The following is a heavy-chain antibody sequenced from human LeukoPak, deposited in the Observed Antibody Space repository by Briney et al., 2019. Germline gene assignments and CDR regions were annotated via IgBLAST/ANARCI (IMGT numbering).Heavy chain of an antibody. CDR3: VRREAGGSNSRFYFDY. V-gene: IGHV3-74*01. CDR1: GFRFNTYW. Sequence: GGSLGLSCAASGFRFNTYWMHWVRQAPGEGLVWVSLISSDGSKALYADSVQGRFTISRDNAKNTVYLQMSSLSAEDTAMYYCVRREAGGSNSRFYFDYWGQGTPVRVSS. D-gene: IGHD6-13*01. CDR2: ISSDGSKA. J-gene: IGHJ4*02.